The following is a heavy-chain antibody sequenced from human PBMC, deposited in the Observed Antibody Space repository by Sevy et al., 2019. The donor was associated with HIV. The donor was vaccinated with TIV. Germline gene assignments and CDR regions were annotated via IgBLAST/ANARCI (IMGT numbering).Heavy chain of an antibody. J-gene: IGHJ6*02. V-gene: IGHV3-30*18. Sequence: GGSLRLSCAASGFTFSSYGMHWVRQAPGKGLEWVAVISYDGSNKYYADSVKGRFTISRDNSKNMLYLQMNSLRAEDTAVYYCAKDLIAAAGIDYYYGMDVWGQGTTVTVSS. CDR1: GFTFSSYG. CDR2: ISYDGSNK. D-gene: IGHD6-13*01. CDR3: AKDLIAAAGIDYYYGMDV.